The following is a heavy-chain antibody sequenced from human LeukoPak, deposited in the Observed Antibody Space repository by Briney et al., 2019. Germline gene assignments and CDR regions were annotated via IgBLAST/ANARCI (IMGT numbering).Heavy chain of an antibody. D-gene: IGHD2-15*01. CDR1: GFTFSRYA. CDR2: ISGSGGST. V-gene: IGHV3-23*01. CDR3: AKGLGGSPFDY. J-gene: IGHJ4*02. Sequence: GGSLRLSCAASGFTFSRYAMTWVRQAPGKGLEWVSAISGSGGSTYYADSVKGRFTISRDNSKNTLSLQMNSLRAEDTAVYYCAKGLGGSPFDYWGPGTLVTVSS.